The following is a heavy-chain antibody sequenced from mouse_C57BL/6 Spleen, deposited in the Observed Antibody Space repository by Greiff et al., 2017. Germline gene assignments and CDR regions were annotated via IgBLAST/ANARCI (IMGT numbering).Heavy chain of an antibody. CDR2: IYPGSGST. J-gene: IGHJ4*01. CDR1: GYTFTSYW. V-gene: IGHV1-55*01. Sequence: QVHVKQPGAELVKPGASVKMSCKASGYTFTSYWITWVKQRPGQGLEWIGDIYPGSGSTNYNEKFKSKATLTVDTSSSTAYMQLSSLTSEDSAVYYSALYDGRLYYAMDYWGQGTSVTVSS. D-gene: IGHD2-3*01. CDR3: ALYDGRLYYAMDY.